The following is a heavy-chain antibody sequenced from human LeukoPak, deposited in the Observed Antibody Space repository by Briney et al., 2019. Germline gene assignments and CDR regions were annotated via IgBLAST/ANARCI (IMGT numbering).Heavy chain of an antibody. CDR1: GGSISSYY. J-gene: IGHJ3*02. CDR2: SYYSGST. V-gene: IGHV4-59*01. D-gene: IGHD3-16*01. Sequence: SETLSLTCTVSGGSISSYYWSWIRQPPGKGLEWIGYSYYSGSTNYNPSLKSRVTISVDTFKNQFSLKLSSVTAADTAVYYCAGGDPDAFDIWGQGTMVTVSS. CDR3: AGGDPDAFDI.